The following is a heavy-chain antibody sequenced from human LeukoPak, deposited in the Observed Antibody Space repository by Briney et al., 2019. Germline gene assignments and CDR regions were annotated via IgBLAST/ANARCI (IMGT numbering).Heavy chain of an antibody. CDR2: ISYDGSNK. V-gene: IGHV3-30*04. CDR1: GFTFSSYA. Sequence: PGRSLRLSCAASGFTFSSYAMHWVRQAPGKGLEWVAVISYDGSNKYYADSVKGRFTISRDNSKNTLYLQMNSLRDDDTAVYYCARDQGMVNDAFDVWGQGTLVTVSS. CDR3: ARDQGMVNDAFDV. D-gene: IGHD4/OR15-4a*01. J-gene: IGHJ3*01.